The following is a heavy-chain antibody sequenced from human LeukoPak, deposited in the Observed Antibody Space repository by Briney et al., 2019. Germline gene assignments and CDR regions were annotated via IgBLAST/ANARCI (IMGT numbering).Heavy chain of an antibody. CDR2: INDSGST. Sequence: SETLSLTCGVYGGSFSGYYWSWIRQPPGKGLEWIGEINDSGSTNYNPSLKSRATISADTSKNQFSLNLSSVTAADTAMYYCARHFMIRGRLHFYDYWGQGALVTVS. V-gene: IGHV4-34*01. CDR3: ARHFMIRGRLHFYDY. D-gene: IGHD3-10*01. CDR1: GGSFSGYY. J-gene: IGHJ4*02.